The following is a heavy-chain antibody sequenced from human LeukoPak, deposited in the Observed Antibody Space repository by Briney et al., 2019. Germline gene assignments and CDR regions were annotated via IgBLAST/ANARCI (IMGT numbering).Heavy chain of an antibody. CDR2: VYYSGST. Sequence: SETLSLTCAVSGGSIRSCYWSWIRQPPGKGLEWIGYVYYSGSTNYNPSLKSRVTISVDTSKNQFSLKLSSVTAADTAVYYCASGSSYFDLWGQGTLVTVSS. V-gene: IGHV4-59*12. J-gene: IGHJ4*02. CDR1: GGSIRSCY. CDR3: ASGSSYFDL. D-gene: IGHD1-26*01.